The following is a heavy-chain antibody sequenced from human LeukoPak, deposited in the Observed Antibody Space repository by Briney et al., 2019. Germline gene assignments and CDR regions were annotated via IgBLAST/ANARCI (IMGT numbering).Heavy chain of an antibody. CDR2: ISGSGGST. CDR1: GFTFSSYA. CDR3: ASPHSSSGDIXXXQH. J-gene: IGHJ1*01. D-gene: IGHD4-17*01. V-gene: IGHV3-23*01. Sequence: GGSLRLSCAASGFTFSSYAMSWVRQAPGKGLEWVSAISGSGGSTYYADSVKGRFTISRDNSKNTLYLQMNSLRAEDTAVYYCASPHSSSGDIXXXQHWGQGTLVTVSS.